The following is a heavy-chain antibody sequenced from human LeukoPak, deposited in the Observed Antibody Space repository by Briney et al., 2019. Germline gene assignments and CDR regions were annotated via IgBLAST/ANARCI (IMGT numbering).Heavy chain of an antibody. CDR2: MNSDGSRT. D-gene: IGHD2-2*02. CDR1: GFTFGSYW. Sequence: GGSLRLSCAASGFTFGSYWMHWVRQAPGKGLVWVSQMNSDGSRTNYADSMKGRFTISRDNAKNSLYLQMNSLRTEDTALYYCARAIGVTCISTSCYSFDYWGQGTLVTVSS. J-gene: IGHJ4*02. CDR3: ARAIGVTCISTSCYSFDY. V-gene: IGHV3-74*01.